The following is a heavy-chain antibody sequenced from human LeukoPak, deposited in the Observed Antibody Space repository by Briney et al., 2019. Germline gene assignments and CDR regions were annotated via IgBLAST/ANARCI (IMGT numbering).Heavy chain of an antibody. CDR3: AREYGDQGTRNFDY. Sequence: SETLSLTCAVYGGSFSGYYWSWIRQPPGKGLEWIGEINHSGSTNYSPSLKSRVTISVDTSKNQFSLKLISVTAADTAVYYCAREYGDQGTRNFDYWGQGNLVTVSS. CDR2: INHSGST. V-gene: IGHV4-34*01. CDR1: GGSFSGYY. J-gene: IGHJ4*02. D-gene: IGHD4-17*01.